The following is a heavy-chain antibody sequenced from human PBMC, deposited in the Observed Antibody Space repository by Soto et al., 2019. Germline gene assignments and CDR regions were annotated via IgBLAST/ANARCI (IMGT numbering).Heavy chain of an antibody. V-gene: IGHV2-5*02. J-gene: IGHJ6*02. D-gene: IGHD2-21*02. Sequence: QITLKESGPTLVKPTQTLTLTCTFSGLSLSTTGVGVGWIRQPPGKALEWLALIYWDDDKRYSPSLKSRLTITKDTSKNQVVLTMTNIDPVDTATYYCVQSRWGGDCLQSYSSHSYYGLDVWGQGTTVTVSS. CDR1: GLSLSTTGVG. CDR2: IYWDDDK. CDR3: VQSRWGGDCLQSYSSHSYYGLDV.